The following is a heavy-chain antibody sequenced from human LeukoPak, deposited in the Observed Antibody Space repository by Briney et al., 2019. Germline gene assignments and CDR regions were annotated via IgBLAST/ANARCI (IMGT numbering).Heavy chain of an antibody. CDR1: GFTFSTYS. J-gene: IGHJ4*02. Sequence: QLGGSLRLSCAASGFTFSTYSMNWVRQAPGNGLEWVSYISSSSSAIYYADSVKGRFTISRDNAKNSLYLQMNSLRAEDTAVYYCARYCSGAGCYTNPLDYWGQGTLVTVSS. CDR2: ISSSSSAI. V-gene: IGHV3-48*01. CDR3: ARYCSGAGCYTNPLDY. D-gene: IGHD2-2*02.